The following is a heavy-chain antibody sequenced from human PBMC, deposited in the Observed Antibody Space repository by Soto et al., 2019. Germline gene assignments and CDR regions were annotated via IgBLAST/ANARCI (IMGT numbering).Heavy chain of an antibody. Sequence: SGPTLVNPTQTLTLTCNFSGFSLTNKGVGVGWIRQPPRKALGWLGIIYWDDDKCYRPSLNNRLTITKDTSKNQVVLTMTNVDTVDTATYYCAHLHANSGYDWRYDPWGQGTLVTVSS. CDR3: AHLHANSGYDWRYDP. D-gene: IGHD5-12*01. CDR2: IYWDDDK. CDR1: GFSLTNKGVG. J-gene: IGHJ5*02. V-gene: IGHV2-5*02.